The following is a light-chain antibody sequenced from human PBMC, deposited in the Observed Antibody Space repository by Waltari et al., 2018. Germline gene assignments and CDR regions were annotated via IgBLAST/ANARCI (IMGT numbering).Light chain of an antibody. V-gene: IGKV3-20*01. CDR2: AAS. CDR3: QNHERLPAT. J-gene: IGKJ1*01. Sequence: LTQSPGTLSLSPGERATLSCRASLSIGTYLVWYQQKPGQAPRLLMYAASRRATGIPDRFSGSGSGTDFSLTISRLEPEDFAVYFCQNHERLPATFGQGTKVEIK. CDR1: LSIGTY.